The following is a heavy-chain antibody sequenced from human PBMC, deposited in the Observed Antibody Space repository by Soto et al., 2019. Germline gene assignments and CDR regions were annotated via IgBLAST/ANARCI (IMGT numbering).Heavy chain of an antibody. J-gene: IGHJ4*02. CDR1: GFTFSSYS. CDR3: AREVVLTEWYFDN. D-gene: IGHD3-3*01. CDR2: TSSDEGTK. V-gene: IGHV3-30-3*01. Sequence: VQLMESGGGVVQPGGSLRLSSATSGFTFSSYSMHWFRQAPGKGLEWVAVTSSDEGTKFYADSVKGRFTVSRDNSKSTLYLQMNNLRPEDTAVYYCAREVVLTEWYFDNWGPGILVTVSS.